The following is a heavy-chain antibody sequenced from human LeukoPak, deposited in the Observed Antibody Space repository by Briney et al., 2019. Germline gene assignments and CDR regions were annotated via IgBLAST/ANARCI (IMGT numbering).Heavy chain of an antibody. J-gene: IGHJ4*02. CDR3: ASGQKLGF. D-gene: IGHD6-13*01. CDR1: GFTFSSYW. V-gene: IGHV3-7*01. Sequence: GGSLRLSCVASGFTFSSYWMSWVRQAPGKGLEWVANIKQDGSDKYYVDSVKGRFTISRDNAKSSLYLQMNSLRAEDTAVYYCASGQKLGFWGQGTLVTVSS. CDR2: IKQDGSDK.